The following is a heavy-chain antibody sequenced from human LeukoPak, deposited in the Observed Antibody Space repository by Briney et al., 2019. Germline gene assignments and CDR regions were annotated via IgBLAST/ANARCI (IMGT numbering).Heavy chain of an antibody. V-gene: IGHV3-66*01. CDR2: IYSGGST. J-gene: IGHJ4*02. CDR1: GFTVSSNY. D-gene: IGHD4-23*01. Sequence: PGGSLRLSCAASGFTVSSNYMSWVRQAPGKGLEWVSVIYSGGSTYYADSVKGRFTISRDNSKNTLYLQMNSLRAEDTAVYYCARDPAYGGNEAYFDYWGQGTLVTVSS. CDR3: ARDPAYGGNEAYFDY.